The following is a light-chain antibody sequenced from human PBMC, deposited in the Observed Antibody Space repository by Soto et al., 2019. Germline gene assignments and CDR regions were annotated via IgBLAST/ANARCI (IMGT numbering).Light chain of an antibody. J-gene: IGKJ5*01. V-gene: IGKV3-11*01. Sequence: SVLTESPATLSLSPGERATLSCRASQSVSSFLAWYQQKPGQGPRLLIYDASNRATGIPARFSGSGSGTDFTLTINSLEPEDFAVYYCQHRSKWPPAFGQGTRLEI. CDR3: QHRSKWPPA. CDR1: QSVSSF. CDR2: DAS.